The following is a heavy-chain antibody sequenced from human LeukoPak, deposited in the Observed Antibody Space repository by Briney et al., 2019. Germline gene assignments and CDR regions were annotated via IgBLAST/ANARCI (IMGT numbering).Heavy chain of an antibody. CDR3: ARAGTPYNYYYDSSVYPFHY. CDR2: ISSSGSTI. Sequence: GGSLRVSCAASGFTFSSDEMNCVRQAPGKGLEWVSYISSSGSTIYYADSVKGRFTISRDNAKNSLYLQMNSLRAEDTAVYYCARAGTPYNYYYDSSVYPFHYWGQGTLVTVSS. J-gene: IGHJ4*02. V-gene: IGHV3-48*03. CDR1: GFTFSSDE. D-gene: IGHD3-22*01.